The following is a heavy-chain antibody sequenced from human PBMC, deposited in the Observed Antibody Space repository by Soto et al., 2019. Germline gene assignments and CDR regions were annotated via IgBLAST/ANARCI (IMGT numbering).Heavy chain of an antibody. CDR3: AGDQPGSQVYDRAFDI. CDR1: SGSISSFY. CDR2: MDYSGNT. V-gene: IGHV4-59*01. Sequence: PSETLSLTCTVSSGSISSFYWTWIRQPPGKGLEWIGYMDYSGNTRYNPSLESRVTMSVDTSKNQFSLKLRSVTAADTAVYFCAGDQPGSQVYDRAFDIWGQGTMVTVSS. J-gene: IGHJ3*02. D-gene: IGHD1-26*01.